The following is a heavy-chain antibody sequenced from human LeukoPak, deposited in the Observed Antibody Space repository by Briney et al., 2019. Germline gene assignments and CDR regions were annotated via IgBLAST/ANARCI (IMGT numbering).Heavy chain of an antibody. CDR2: IYPGDSDT. D-gene: IGHD3-9*01. CDR1: GYSFTSYW. CDR3: ARQAYYDILTGYHNVRFDP. V-gene: IGHV5-51*01. Sequence: PGESLKISCKGSGYSFTSYWIGWVRQMPGKGLEWMGIIYPGDSDTRYSPSFQGQVTISADKSISTAYLQWSSLKASDTAMYYCARQAYYDILTGYHNVRFDPWGQGTLVTVSS. J-gene: IGHJ5*02.